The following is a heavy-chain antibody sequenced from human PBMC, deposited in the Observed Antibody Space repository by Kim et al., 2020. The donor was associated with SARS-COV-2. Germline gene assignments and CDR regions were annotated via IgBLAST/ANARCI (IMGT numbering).Heavy chain of an antibody. CDR2: ISSSGSTI. V-gene: IGHV3-48*03. D-gene: IGHD6-19*01. CDR1: GFTFSSYE. Sequence: GGSLRLSCAASGFTFSSYEMNWVRQAPGKGLEWVSYISSSGSTIYYADSVKGRFTISRDNAKNSLYLQMNSLRAEDTAVYYCARETVAGNHYYYGMDVWGQGTTVTVSS. CDR3: ARETVAGNHYYYGMDV. J-gene: IGHJ6*02.